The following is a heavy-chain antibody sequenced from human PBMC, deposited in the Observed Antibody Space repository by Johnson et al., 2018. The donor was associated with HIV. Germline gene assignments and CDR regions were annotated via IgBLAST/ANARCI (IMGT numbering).Heavy chain of an antibody. J-gene: IGHJ3*02. Sequence: VQLVESGGGLVQPGGSLRLSCAASGFTFSSYWMHWVRQAPGKGLVWVSRINNDGSSTTYADSVKGRFTISRDNAKNSLYLQMNSLRAEDTALYYCARDVPPPGARSWFRESPYCDIWGQVTMVTVSS. V-gene: IGHV3-74*01. CDR3: ARDVPPPGARSWFRESPYCDI. D-gene: IGHD3-10*01. CDR1: GFTFSSYW. CDR2: INNDGSST.